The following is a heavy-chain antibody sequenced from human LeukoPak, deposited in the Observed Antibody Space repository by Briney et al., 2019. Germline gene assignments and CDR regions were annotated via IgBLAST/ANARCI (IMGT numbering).Heavy chain of an antibody. V-gene: IGHV4-39*01. CDR2: IYYSGST. J-gene: IGHJ4*02. CDR1: GGSISSSSYY. D-gene: IGHD3-16*02. CDR3: ARWIVSGFDY. Sequence: SETLSLTCTVSGGSISSSSYYWGWIRQPSGKGLEWIGSIYYSGSTYYNPSLKSRVTISVDTSKNQFSLKLSSVTAADTAVYYCARWIVSGFDYWGQGTLVTVSS.